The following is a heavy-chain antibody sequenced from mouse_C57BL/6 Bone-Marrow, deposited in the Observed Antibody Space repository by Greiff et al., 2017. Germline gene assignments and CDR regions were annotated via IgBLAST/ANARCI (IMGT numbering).Heavy chain of an antibody. CDR2: IYPGNSDT. V-gene: IGHV1-5*01. J-gene: IGHJ4*01. CDR3: TSWAPYYGSSYPYYAMDY. D-gene: IGHD1-1*01. CDR1: GYTFTSYW. Sequence: EVKVVESGTVLARPGASVKMSCKTSGYTFTSYWMHWVKQRPGQGLEWIGAIYPGNSDTSYNQKFKGKAKLTAVTSASTAYMELSSLTNEDSAVYYCTSWAPYYGSSYPYYAMDYWGQGTSVTVSS.